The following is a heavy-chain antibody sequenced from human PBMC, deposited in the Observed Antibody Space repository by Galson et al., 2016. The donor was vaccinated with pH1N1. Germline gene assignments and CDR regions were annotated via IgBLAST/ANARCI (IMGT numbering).Heavy chain of an antibody. CDR2: VIWNGGSP. Sequence: SLRLSCAASGFTFNEYGMNWVRQAPGKGLEWVSGVIWNGGSPGYADSVKGRFTISRDNDKKSLYLQLNSLRAEDTAVYYCVRKNYGDAFDIWGLGTMVTVSS. V-gene: IGHV3-20*04. CDR3: VRKNYGDAFDI. CDR1: GFTFNEYG. J-gene: IGHJ3*02. D-gene: IGHD3-10*01.